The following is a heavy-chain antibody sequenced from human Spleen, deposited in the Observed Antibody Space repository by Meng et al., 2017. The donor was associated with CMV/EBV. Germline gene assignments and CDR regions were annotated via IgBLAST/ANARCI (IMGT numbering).Heavy chain of an antibody. J-gene: IGHJ4*02. CDR3: ARVVGSYSAYDY. CDR2: INHSGST. D-gene: IGHD5-12*01. V-gene: IGHV4-34*01. CDR1: GGSFSGYY. Sequence: SETLSLTCAVYGGSFSGYYWSWIRQPPGKGLEWIGEINHSGSTNYNPSLKSRATISVDTSKNQFSLRVSSVTAADTAVYYCARVVGSYSAYDYWGQGTLVTVSS.